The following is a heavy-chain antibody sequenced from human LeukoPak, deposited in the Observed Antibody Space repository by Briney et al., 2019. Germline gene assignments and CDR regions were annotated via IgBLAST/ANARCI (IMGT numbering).Heavy chain of an antibody. CDR1: GYTFSDYS. D-gene: IGHD2-8*01. J-gene: IGHJ4*02. Sequence: ASVKVSCKASGYTFSDYSMHWVRQAAGQGLEWMGWIDPDSGDTKYAQRFQGRVTMTRGTSITTAYMEVSRLTSDDTAVCYCAGPATPGSCSNDVCYLDYWGQGTVVTVSS. CDR2: IDPDSGDT. V-gene: IGHV1-2*02. CDR3: AGPATPGSCSNDVCYLDY.